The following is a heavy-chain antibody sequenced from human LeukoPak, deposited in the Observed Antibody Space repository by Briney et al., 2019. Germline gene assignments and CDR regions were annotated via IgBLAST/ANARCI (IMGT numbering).Heavy chain of an antibody. Sequence: HPGGSLRLSCAASGFTFSSYGMSWVRQAPGKGLEWVSSISGSGGSTYYADSVKGRFTISRDNSKNTLYLQMNSLRAEDTAVYYCAKDFLGYYGSGSYYVQRFFDYWGQGTLVTVSS. V-gene: IGHV3-23*01. D-gene: IGHD3-10*01. CDR1: GFTFSSYG. J-gene: IGHJ4*02. CDR3: AKDFLGYYGSGSYYVQRFFDY. CDR2: ISGSGGST.